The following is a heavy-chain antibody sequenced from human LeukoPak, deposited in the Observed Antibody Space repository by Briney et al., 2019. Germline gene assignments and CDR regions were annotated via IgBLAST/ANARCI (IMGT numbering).Heavy chain of an antibody. CDR2: IYSSGSA. J-gene: IGHJ4*02. CDR3: ARDKLGVVAGTFDY. Sequence: SETLSLTCTVSGGSVSSYYWSWIRQPAGKGLEWIGRIYSSGSANYNPSLKSRVTMSVDTSKNQSSLKLSSVTAADTAIYYCARDKLGVVAGTFDYWGQGTLVTVSS. D-gene: IGHD6-19*01. CDR1: GGSVSSYY. V-gene: IGHV4-4*07.